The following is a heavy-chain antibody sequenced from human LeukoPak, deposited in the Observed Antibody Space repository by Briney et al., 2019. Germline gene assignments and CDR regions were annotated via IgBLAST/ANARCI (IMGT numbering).Heavy chain of an antibody. V-gene: IGHV3-74*01. CDR3: ARDSRDSSGYSPDY. J-gene: IGHJ4*02. CDR2: INSDGSST. D-gene: IGHD3-22*01. CDR1: GFTFSSYW. Sequence: GGSLRLSCAASGFTFSSYWMHWVRQAPGKGLVWVSRINSDGSSTSYADSVKGRFTISRDNAKNTLYLRMNSLRAEDTAVYYCARDSRDSSGYSPDYWGQGTLVTVSS.